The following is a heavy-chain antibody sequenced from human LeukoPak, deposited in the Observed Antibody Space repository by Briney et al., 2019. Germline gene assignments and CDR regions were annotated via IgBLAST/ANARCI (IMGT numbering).Heavy chain of an antibody. CDR3: ARHTNLVSVMVRWMYFDL. CDR2: IHYSGNT. J-gene: IGHJ4*02. V-gene: IGHV4-39*01. D-gene: IGHD2-8*01. Sequence: PLETLSLTCTVSGGSISSSAYYWGWIRQPPGKGLEWIGSIHYSGNTYYKPSLKSRVTISIDTSKNQFSLRLSSVTAADTAVYYCARHTNLVSVMVRWMYFDLWGQGTLVSVSS. CDR1: GGSISSSAYY.